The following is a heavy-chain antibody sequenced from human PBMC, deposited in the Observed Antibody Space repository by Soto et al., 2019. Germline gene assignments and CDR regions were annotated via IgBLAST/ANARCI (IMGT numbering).Heavy chain of an antibody. Sequence: ASVKVSCKASGYTFTSYGISWVRQAPGQGLEWMGWISAYNGNTNYAQKLQGRVTMTTDTSTSTAYMELRSLRSDDTAVYYCARVDEDTAMVYSGFPLIYNGGYGYWGQGTLVTVSS. CDR3: ARVDEDTAMVYSGFPLIYNGGYGY. V-gene: IGHV1-18*01. CDR1: GYTFTSYG. CDR2: ISAYNGNT. D-gene: IGHD5-18*01. J-gene: IGHJ4*02.